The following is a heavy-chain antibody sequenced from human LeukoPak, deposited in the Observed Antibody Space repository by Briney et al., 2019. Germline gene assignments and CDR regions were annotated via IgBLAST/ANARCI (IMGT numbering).Heavy chain of an antibody. CDR1: GFVFSSYG. V-gene: IGHV3-30*18. D-gene: IGHD6-19*01. J-gene: IGHJ6*02. Sequence: PGGSLRLSCAASGFVFSSYGMHWVRQAPGKGLEWVAVISYDGRNKYYADSVKGRFTISRDTSKNTLYLQMNSLRAEDTAVYHCAKGYSSGLPYYYGVDVWGQGATVTVSS. CDR2: ISYDGRNK. CDR3: AKGYSSGLPYYYGVDV.